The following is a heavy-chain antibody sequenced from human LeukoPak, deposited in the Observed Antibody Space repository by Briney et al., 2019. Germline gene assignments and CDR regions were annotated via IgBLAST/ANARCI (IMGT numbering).Heavy chain of an antibody. V-gene: IGHV4-34*01. CDR1: GGSFSGYY. CDR3: ARGRQGYCSSTSCYTMGGYYYYYMDV. D-gene: IGHD2-2*02. CDR2: INHSGST. Sequence: SETLSLTCAVYGGSFSGYYWSWIRQPPGKGLEWIGEINHSGSTNYNPSLKSRVTISVDTSKNQLSLKLSSVTAADTAVYYCARGRQGYCSSTSCYTMGGYYYYYMDVWGKGTTVTVSS. J-gene: IGHJ6*03.